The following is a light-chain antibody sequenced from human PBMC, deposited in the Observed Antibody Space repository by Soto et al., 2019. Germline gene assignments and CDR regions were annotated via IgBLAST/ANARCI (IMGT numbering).Light chain of an antibody. CDR2: RAS. CDR3: QQYGSSPLT. CDR1: QSVSSSY. Sequence: EMVLAQSPAALSLSPGERATLSCRASQSVSSSYLAWYQQKPGQAPKVLIYRASSRATGIPDRFSGSGSGTDFTLTISRLEPEDFAVYYCQQYGSSPLTFGGGTKVDIK. J-gene: IGKJ4*01. V-gene: IGKV3-20*01.